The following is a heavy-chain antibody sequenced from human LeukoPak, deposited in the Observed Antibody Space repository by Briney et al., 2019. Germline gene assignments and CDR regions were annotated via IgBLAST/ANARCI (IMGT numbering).Heavy chain of an antibody. CDR2: ITGSSAST. J-gene: IGHJ4*02. D-gene: IGHD3-22*01. CDR1: GFTFSSYA. CDR3: AKLDYYDTH. V-gene: IGHV3-23*01. Sequence: GGSLRLSCAASGFTFSSYAMSWVRQAPGKGLEWVSSITGSSASTYYEDSVKGRFTISRDNSKNTLYLQMNSLRAEDMAVYFCAKLDYYDTHWGQGTLVTVSS.